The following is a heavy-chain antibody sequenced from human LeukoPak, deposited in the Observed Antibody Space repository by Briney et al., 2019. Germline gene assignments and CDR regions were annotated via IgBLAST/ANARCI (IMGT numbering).Heavy chain of an antibody. CDR2: ISAYNGNT. J-gene: IGHJ3*02. Sequence: ASVKVSCKASGYTFTGYYMHWVRQAPGQGLEWMGWISAYNGNTNYAQKLQGRVTMTTDTSTSTAYMELRSLRSDDTAVYYCARMGISRRAFDIWGQGTMVTVSS. V-gene: IGHV1-18*04. CDR1: GYTFTGYY. CDR3: ARMGISRRAFDI. D-gene: IGHD2-15*01.